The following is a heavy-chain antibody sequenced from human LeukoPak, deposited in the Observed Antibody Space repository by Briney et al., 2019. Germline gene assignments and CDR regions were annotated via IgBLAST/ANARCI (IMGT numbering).Heavy chain of an antibody. CDR2: ISHDGRTK. J-gene: IGHJ3*02. CDR1: GFNFDNFA. V-gene: IGHV3-30-3*02. D-gene: IGHD1-26*01. CDR3: AKWELIRDAFDI. Sequence: GGSLRLSCVVSGFNFDNFAMHWVRQPLGKGLEWVAVISHDGRTKYYADSMKGRITISRDNAKNSLYLQMNSLRAEDTALYCCAKWELIRDAFDIWGQGTMVTVSS.